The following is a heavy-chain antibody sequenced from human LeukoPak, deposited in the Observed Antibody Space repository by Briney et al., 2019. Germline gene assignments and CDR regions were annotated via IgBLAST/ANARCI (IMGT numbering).Heavy chain of an antibody. CDR1: GGSFSGYY. V-gene: IGHV4-34*01. Sequence: PSETLSLTCAVCGGSFSGYYWSWIRQPPGKGLEWIGEINHSGSTNYNPSLKSRVTISVDTSKNQFSLKLSSVTAADTAVYYCARGDCSSTSCPYNWFDPWGQGTLVTVSS. D-gene: IGHD2-2*01. J-gene: IGHJ5*02. CDR2: INHSGST. CDR3: ARGDCSSTSCPYNWFDP.